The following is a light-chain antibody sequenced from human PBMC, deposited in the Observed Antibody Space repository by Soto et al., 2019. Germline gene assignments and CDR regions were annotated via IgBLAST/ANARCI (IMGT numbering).Light chain of an antibody. CDR1: QTISSW. CDR2: DTS. CDR3: QQANSFPRT. Sequence: DIQMTQSPSSLSASVGDRVTITCRASQTISSWLAWYQQKPGSAPKLLIYDTSSLRSGVPSRFSGCASGTDFTLTISNLQPNDSATYYCQQANSFPRTFGQGTKVEIK. V-gene: IGKV1-12*01. J-gene: IGKJ1*01.